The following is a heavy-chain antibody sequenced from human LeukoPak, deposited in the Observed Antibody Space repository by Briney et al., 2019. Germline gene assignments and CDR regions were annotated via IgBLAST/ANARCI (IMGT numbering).Heavy chain of an antibody. D-gene: IGHD6-19*01. V-gene: IGHV1-18*01. Sequence: VSVKVSCKASGYTFTSYGISWVRQAPGQGLELMGWISAYNGNTNYAQKLQGRVTMTTDTSTSTAYMELRSLRSDDTAVYYCARDGSGDSSGWYWRSYNWFDPWGQGTLVTVSS. J-gene: IGHJ5*02. CDR2: ISAYNGNT. CDR3: ARDGSGDSSGWYWRSYNWFDP. CDR1: GYTFTSYG.